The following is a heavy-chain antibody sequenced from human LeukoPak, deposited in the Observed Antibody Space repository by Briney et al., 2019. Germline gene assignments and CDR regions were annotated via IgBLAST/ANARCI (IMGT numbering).Heavy chain of an antibody. Sequence: PVGSLRLSCAASGFTFSSYGMHWVRQAPGKGLEWVAVIWYDGSNKYYADSVKGRFTISRDNSKNTLYLQMNSLRAEDTAVYYCAREIGGDGSGTHWFDPWGQGTLVTVSS. CDR1: GFTFSSYG. J-gene: IGHJ5*02. CDR3: AREIGGDGSGTHWFDP. V-gene: IGHV3-33*01. CDR2: IWYDGSNK. D-gene: IGHD3-10*01.